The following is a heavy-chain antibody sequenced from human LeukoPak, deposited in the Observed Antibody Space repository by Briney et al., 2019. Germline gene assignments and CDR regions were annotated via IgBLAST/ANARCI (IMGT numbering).Heavy chain of an antibody. Sequence: SETLSLTCTVSGGSISSYYWSWIRQHPGKGLEWIGYIYYSGSTYYNPSLKSRVTISVDTSKNQFSLKLSSVTAADTAVYYCARDYYDSSGYPYYYYGMDVWGQGTTVTVSS. D-gene: IGHD3-22*01. CDR1: GGSISSYY. V-gene: IGHV4-59*06. CDR2: IYYSGST. J-gene: IGHJ6*02. CDR3: ARDYYDSSGYPYYYYGMDV.